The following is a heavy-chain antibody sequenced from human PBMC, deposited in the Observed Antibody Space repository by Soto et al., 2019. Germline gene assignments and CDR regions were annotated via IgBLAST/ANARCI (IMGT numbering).Heavy chain of an antibody. D-gene: IGHD4-17*01. V-gene: IGHV3-30-3*01. CDR3: ARDGRTTVTSRGVWYFDI. CDR2: ISFDGSNK. CDR1: GFTFSRYA. J-gene: IGHJ2*01. Sequence: GGSLRLSCAASGFTFSRYAMHWVRQAPGKGLEWVALISFDGSNKYSAGSVKGRFTISRDNSKNTLYLQMNSLRAEDTAVYFSARDGRTTVTSRGVWYFDIWGRGALVTVSS.